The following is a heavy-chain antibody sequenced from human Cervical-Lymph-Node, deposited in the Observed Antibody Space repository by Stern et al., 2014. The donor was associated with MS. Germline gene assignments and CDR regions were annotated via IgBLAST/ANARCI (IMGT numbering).Heavy chain of an antibody. CDR1: GFTFSSSG. D-gene: IGHD4-23*01. CDR3: AREGGNTAEYFQH. CDR2: IYYDGSNR. V-gene: IGHV3-33*01. Sequence: VQLVESGGGVVQPGRSLRLSCAASGFTFSSSGIHWVRQAPGQGLEWLAIIYYDGSNRYYADSVKGRFTISRDNSKNTLYLQMNSLRAEDTAVYYCAREGGNTAEYFQHWGQGTLVTVSS. J-gene: IGHJ1*01.